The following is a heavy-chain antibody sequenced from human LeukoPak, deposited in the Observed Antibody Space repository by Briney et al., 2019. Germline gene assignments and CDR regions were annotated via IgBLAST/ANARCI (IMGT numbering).Heavy chain of an antibody. CDR3: ARDRDGYHGNYYYGMDV. D-gene: IGHD2-21*01. CDR2: INPSGGST. CDR1: GYTFTSYY. V-gene: IGHV1-46*01. J-gene: IGHJ6*02. Sequence: ASVKVSCKASGYTFTSYYMHWVRQAPGQGLEWMGIINPSGGSTSYAQKSQGRVTMTRDTSTSTVYMELSSLRSEDTAVYYCARDRDGYHGNYYYGMDVWGQGTTVTVSS.